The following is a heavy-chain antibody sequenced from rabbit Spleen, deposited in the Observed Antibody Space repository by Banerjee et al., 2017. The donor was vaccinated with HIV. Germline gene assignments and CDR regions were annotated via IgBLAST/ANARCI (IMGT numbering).Heavy chain of an antibody. Sequence: QEQLEESGGGLVQPEGSLTLTCTASGFSFSSSGYMCWVRQAAGKGLEWIACIYTGSSGSTDYASWAKGRFTISKTSSTTVTLQMTSLTAADTANYFCGTSSNGNERYGLWGQGTLVTVS. D-gene: IGHD1-1*01. J-gene: IGHJ3*01. V-gene: IGHV1S45*01. CDR2: IYTGSSGST. CDR3: GTSSNGNERYGL. CDR1: GFSFSSSGY.